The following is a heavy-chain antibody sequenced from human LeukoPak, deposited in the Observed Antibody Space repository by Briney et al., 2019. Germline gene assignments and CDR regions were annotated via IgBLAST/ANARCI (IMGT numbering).Heavy chain of an antibody. CDR3: ARWGMGVATIQRPPHGWFDP. Sequence: PGGSLRLSCAASGFTFSSYWMSWVRQAPGKGLEWVANIKQDGSEKYYVDSVKGRFTISRDNAKNSLYLQMNSLRAEDTAVYYCARWGMGVATIQRPPHGWFDPWGQGTLVTVSS. D-gene: IGHD5-12*01. V-gene: IGHV3-7*05. J-gene: IGHJ5*02. CDR2: IKQDGSEK. CDR1: GFTFSSYW.